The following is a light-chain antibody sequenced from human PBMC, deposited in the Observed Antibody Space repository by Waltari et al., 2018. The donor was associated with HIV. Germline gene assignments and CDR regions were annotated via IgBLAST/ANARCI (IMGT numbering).Light chain of an antibody. CDR2: DVS. J-gene: IGLJ2*01. V-gene: IGLV2-23*02. CDR1: SSDVGSYNL. CDR3: CSYAGSSTHVV. Sequence: QSALTQPASVSGSPGQSITISCTGTSSDVGSYNLVSWYQQHPGKAPKLMIYDVSKRPSGVSNRLSGSKSVNTASLTISGLQAEDEADYYCCSYAGSSTHVVFGGGTKLTVL.